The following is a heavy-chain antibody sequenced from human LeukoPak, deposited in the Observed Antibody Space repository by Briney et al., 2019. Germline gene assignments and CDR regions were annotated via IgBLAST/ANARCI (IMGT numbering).Heavy chain of an antibody. V-gene: IGHV3-21*01. CDR2: ISSSSSYI. Sequence: PGGSLRLSCAASGFSFSSFAMNWVRQAPGKGLEWVSIISSSSSYIYYADSVKGRFTISRDNAKNALYLQMNSLRVEDTAVYYCARDGRCGGDCYASWGQGTLVTVSS. D-gene: IGHD2-21*02. J-gene: IGHJ4*02. CDR3: ARDGRCGGDCYAS. CDR1: GFSFSSFA.